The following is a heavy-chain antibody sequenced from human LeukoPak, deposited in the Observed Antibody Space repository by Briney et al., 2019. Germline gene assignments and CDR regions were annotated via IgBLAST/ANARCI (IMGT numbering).Heavy chain of an antibody. CDR1: GYTFTSYD. CDR2: INPNSGGT. V-gene: IGHV1-2*02. J-gene: IGHJ6*03. CDR3: ARGVGKGYMDV. Sequence: ASVKVSCKASGYTFTSYDINWVRQATGQGLEWMGWINPNSGGTNYAQKFQGRVTMTRDTSISTAYMELSRLRSDDTAVYYCARGVGKGYMDVWGKGTTVTVSS. D-gene: IGHD4-23*01.